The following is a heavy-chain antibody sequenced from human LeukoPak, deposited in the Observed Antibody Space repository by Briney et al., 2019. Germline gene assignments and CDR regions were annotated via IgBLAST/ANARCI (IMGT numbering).Heavy chain of an antibody. CDR3: ARGYGYYDSSGYFRVDAFDI. J-gene: IGHJ3*02. D-gene: IGHD3-22*01. Sequence: GGSLRLSCAASGFTFSSYGMHWVRQAPGKGLEWVAFIRYDGSNKYYADSVKGRFTISRDNAKNTLYLQMNSLRAEDTAVYYCARGYGYYDSSGYFRVDAFDIWGQGTMVTVSS. CDR1: GFTFSSYG. CDR2: IRYDGSNK. V-gene: IGHV3-30*02.